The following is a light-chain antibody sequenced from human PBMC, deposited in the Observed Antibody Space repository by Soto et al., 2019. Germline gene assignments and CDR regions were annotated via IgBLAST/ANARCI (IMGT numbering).Light chain of an antibody. CDR3: QHSYTAPFT. J-gene: IGKJ3*01. CDR1: QSIGTS. Sequence: DFQMTQSPSSLSASVGDRVSITCRASQSIGTSLNWYQQKPGKAPKLLIYSASTLQGGGPSRFSGCGSGTDFTLTSSRLQPEAFATYYCQHSYTAPFTFGPGTKVDVK. V-gene: IGKV1-39*01. CDR2: SAS.